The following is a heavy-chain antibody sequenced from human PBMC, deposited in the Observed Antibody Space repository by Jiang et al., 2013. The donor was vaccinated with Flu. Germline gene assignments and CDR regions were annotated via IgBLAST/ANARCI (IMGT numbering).Heavy chain of an antibody. Sequence: GAEVKKPGSSLRVSCKASGGTLSSYASNWVRQAPGQGLEWMGGIIPIFGTTEYAQKFQGRVTITADESTGTVYMELTGLKSEDTAVYYCARAIGGYSYGPFEYWGQGTLVTVSA. D-gene: IGHD5-18*01. CDR1: GGTLSSYA. CDR2: IIPIFGTT. V-gene: IGHV1-69*01. CDR3: ARAIGGYSYGPFEY. J-gene: IGHJ4*02.